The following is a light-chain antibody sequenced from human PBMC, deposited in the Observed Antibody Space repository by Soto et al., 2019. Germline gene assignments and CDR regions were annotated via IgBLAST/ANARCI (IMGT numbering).Light chain of an antibody. CDR1: SSDVGGYNF. CDR3: SSYTSSSTYV. V-gene: IGLV2-14*01. CDR2: DDS. Sequence: QSALTQPASVSGSPGQSITISCTGTSSDVGGYNFVSWYQQHPGKAPKLLIYDDSDRPSGVSNRFSGSKSGNTASLTISGLQAEDEADYYCSSYTSSSTYVFGTGTKVTVL. J-gene: IGLJ1*01.